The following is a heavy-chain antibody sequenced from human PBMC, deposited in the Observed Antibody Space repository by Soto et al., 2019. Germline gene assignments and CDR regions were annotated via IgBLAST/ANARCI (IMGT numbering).Heavy chain of an antibody. V-gene: IGHV4-39*01. Sequence: QLQLQESGPGLVKPSETLSLTCNVSGVSISDTSYYWGWIRQPPGKGLEWIGAIYFNGNTFYNPTLKRRLTISVDTSKNKFSLWLTSVTAADTAVYYCARQGAYWGQGTLVAVSS. J-gene: IGHJ4*02. CDR1: GVSISDTSYY. CDR3: ARQGAY. CDR2: IYFNGNT. D-gene: IGHD3-16*01.